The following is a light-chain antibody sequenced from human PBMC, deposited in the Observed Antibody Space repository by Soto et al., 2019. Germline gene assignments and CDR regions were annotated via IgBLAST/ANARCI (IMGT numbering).Light chain of an antibody. V-gene: IGLV2-18*02. CDR1: SSDVGSNNR. Sequence: SALTPPPPLSGSPGQSVTISCTGTSSDVGSNNRVSWYQQPPGTVPKVMIYEVSNRPSGVPDRFSGSKSGNTASLTISGLQAEDEADYYCCSFTSANTYVFGTGTKVTVL. CDR2: EVS. CDR3: CSFTSANTYV. J-gene: IGLJ1*01.